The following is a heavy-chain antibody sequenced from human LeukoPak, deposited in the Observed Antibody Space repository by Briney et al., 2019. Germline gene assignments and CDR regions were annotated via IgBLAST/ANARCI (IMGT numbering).Heavy chain of an antibody. D-gene: IGHD2/OR15-2a*01. CDR3: AKNRARGSFDL. CDR1: GFTFSDYY. V-gene: IGHV3-11*01. J-gene: IGHJ5*02. CDR2: ISSSGSTI. Sequence: GGSLRLSCAASGFTFSDYYMSWIRQAPGKGLEWVSYISSSGSTIYYADSVKGRFTISRDNAKNSLYLQMNSLRAEDTAVYYCAKNRARGSFDLWGQGTLVTVSS.